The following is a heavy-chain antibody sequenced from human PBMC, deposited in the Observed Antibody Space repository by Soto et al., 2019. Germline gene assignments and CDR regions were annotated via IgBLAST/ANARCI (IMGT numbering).Heavy chain of an antibody. J-gene: IGHJ3*02. Sequence: EVQLVESGGGLVRPGESLRLSCAGSGFTFSFYRMTWVRQAPGKGLEWVSCISPSSTYIYYADSVKGRFTISRDNAKDSLYLQMNSLRAEDTAVYYCARDFTDLHDRSGYYSRAFDIWGQGTLVTVSS. CDR1: GFTFSFYR. D-gene: IGHD3-22*01. CDR3: ARDFTDLHDRSGYYSRAFDI. V-gene: IGHV3-21*01. CDR2: ISPSSTYI.